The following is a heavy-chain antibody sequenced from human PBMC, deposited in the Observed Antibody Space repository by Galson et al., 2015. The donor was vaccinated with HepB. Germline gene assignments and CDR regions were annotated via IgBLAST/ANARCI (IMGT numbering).Heavy chain of an antibody. CDR1: GYSFNSYW. Sequence: QSGAEVKKPGESLKISCKGSGYSFNSYWIAWVRQVPGKGLEWMGIIYFGDPDIRYSPSFQGQVTISVDKSISTAYLQWSSLKASDTATYYCARVAGYSAGWLSYWGQGTLVTVSS. CDR2: IYFGDPDI. J-gene: IGHJ4*02. D-gene: IGHD6-19*01. CDR3: ARVAGYSAGWLSY. V-gene: IGHV5-51*03.